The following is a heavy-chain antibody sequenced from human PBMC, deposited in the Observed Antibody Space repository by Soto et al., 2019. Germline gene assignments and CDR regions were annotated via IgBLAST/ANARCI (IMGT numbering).Heavy chain of an antibody. D-gene: IGHD1-26*01. Sequence: PGGSLRLSCVGSGFTFSNYGMHWVRQPPGKGLEWVALISDDGDKRYYADSVRGRLIISRDNSKDTLYLQMNSLGPDDTAVYFCAKAGVGIVGANSFDCGGQGTPVTVSS. CDR2: ISDDGDKR. J-gene: IGHJ4*02. CDR1: GFTFSNYG. CDR3: AKAGVGIVGANSFDC. V-gene: IGHV3-30*18.